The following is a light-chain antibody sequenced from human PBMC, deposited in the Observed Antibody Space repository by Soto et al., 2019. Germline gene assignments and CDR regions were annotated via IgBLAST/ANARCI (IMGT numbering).Light chain of an antibody. CDR1: SSDVGGYNY. J-gene: IGLJ3*02. CDR3: SSYAASNNFYFV. CDR2: EVT. V-gene: IGLV2-8*01. Sequence: QYALTQPPSASGSPGQSGTISCTGTSSDVGGYNYVSWYQQYPGRAPKLMIYEVTKRPSGLPDRFSGSKSGNTASLTVSGLQAEDEADYYCSSYAASNNFYFVFGGGTKLTVL.